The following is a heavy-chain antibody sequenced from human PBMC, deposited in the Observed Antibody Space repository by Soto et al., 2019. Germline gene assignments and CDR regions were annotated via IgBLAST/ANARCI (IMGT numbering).Heavy chain of an antibody. D-gene: IGHD6-13*01. V-gene: IGHV1-18*01. Sequence: APVNLCLKASRYIITSNGISCVQQAPGQSLEWMGWISAYNGNTNYAQKLQGRVTMTTDTSTSTAYMELRSLRSDDTAVYYCARRGGGSSYSSIWYYFDYWGQGTLVTVSS. CDR1: RYIITSNG. J-gene: IGHJ4*02. CDR2: ISAYNGNT. CDR3: ARRGGGSSYSSIWYYFDY.